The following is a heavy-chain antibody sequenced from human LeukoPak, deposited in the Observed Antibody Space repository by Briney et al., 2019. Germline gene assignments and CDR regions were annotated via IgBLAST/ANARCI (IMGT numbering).Heavy chain of an antibody. V-gene: IGHV3-7*01. CDR2: IKEDGSIQ. CDR1: GFTFSSYW. CDR3: ARDVWTGVAVSDY. J-gene: IGHJ4*02. Sequence: GGSLRLSCVASGFTFSSYWMTWVRQAPGQGLEWLANIKEDGSIQYYLDSVRGRFTISRDNAKTSVYLQLNSLRADDTAVYYCARDVWTGVAVSDYWGQGTLVTVSS. D-gene: IGHD6-19*01.